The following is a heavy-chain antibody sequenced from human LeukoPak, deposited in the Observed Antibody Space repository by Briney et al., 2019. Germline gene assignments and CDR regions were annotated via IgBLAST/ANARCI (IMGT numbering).Heavy chain of an antibody. J-gene: IGHJ4*02. CDR3: AKDKDSTNWYFDY. D-gene: IGHD2-15*01. CDR2: IRYDGTNK. V-gene: IGHV3-30*02. Sequence: GGSLRLSCAASGFTFSSHGMHWVRQAPGKGLEWVVFIRYDGTNKYYADSVKGRFTISRDNSKNTLYLQMNSLRAEDTAVYYCAKDKDSTNWYFDYWGQGTLVTVSS. CDR1: GFTFSSHG.